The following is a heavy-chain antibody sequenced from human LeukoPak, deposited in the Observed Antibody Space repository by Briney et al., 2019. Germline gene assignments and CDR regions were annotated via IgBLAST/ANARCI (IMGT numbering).Heavy chain of an antibody. D-gene: IGHD5-12*01. V-gene: IGHV4-59*01. CDR1: GRSISSYY. CDR3: ARGGSGFDSFYYYGMDV. J-gene: IGHJ6*02. Sequence: PSETLSLTCTVSGRSISSYYWSWIRQPPGKGLEWIGYIYDSGSTNYNPSLKSRVTISVDTSKNQFSLKLSSVTAAYTCVYYCARGGSGFDSFYYYGMDVWGQGTTVTVSS. CDR2: IYDSGST.